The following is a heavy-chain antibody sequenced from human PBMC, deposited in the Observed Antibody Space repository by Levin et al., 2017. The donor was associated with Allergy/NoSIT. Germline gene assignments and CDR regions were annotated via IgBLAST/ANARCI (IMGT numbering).Heavy chain of an antibody. CDR3: ARLRVTMVRGGNWFDP. Sequence: GESLKISCKGSGYSFTSYWIGWVRQMPGKGLEWMGIIYPGDSDTRYSPSFQGQVTISADKSISTAYLQRSSLKASDTAMYYCARLRVTMVRGGNWFDPWGQGTLVTVSS. V-gene: IGHV5-51*01. J-gene: IGHJ5*02. D-gene: IGHD3-10*01. CDR1: GYSFTSYW. CDR2: IYPGDSDT.